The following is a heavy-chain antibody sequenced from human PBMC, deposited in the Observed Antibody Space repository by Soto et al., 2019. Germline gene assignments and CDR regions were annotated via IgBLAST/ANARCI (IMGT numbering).Heavy chain of an antibody. D-gene: IGHD6-19*01. V-gene: IGHV3-48*02. Sequence: EVQLVESGGGLVQPGGSLRLSCAASGFTFSSYSMNWVRQAPGKGLEWIAYISSSGGTILYADSVRGRFTISRDDAKNSLYLQMKSLRDEDTAIYYCARGKIAVPGTQYYGLDVWGQGTTVTVSS. CDR2: ISSSGGTI. J-gene: IGHJ6*02. CDR3: ARGKIAVPGTQYYGLDV. CDR1: GFTFSSYS.